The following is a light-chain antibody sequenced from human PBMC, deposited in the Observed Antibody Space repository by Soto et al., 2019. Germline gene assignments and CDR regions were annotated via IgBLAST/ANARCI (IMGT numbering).Light chain of an antibody. Sequence: DIQMTQSPTSLSASVGDRITITCRASQSISSYLNWYQQKPGKAPKLLIYAASSLQSGVPSRFSCSVSATDFTIPISSQQPEDFETYCRHQSSSTPPTFGQGTTLDIK. CDR3: HQSSSTPPT. V-gene: IGKV1-39*01. CDR2: AAS. CDR1: QSISSY. J-gene: IGKJ2*01.